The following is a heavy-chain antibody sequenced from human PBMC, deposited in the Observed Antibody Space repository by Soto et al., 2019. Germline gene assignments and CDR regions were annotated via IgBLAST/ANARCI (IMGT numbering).Heavy chain of an antibody. CDR3: ARVAIGWIRLWPRPKYFDY. V-gene: IGHV3-53*01. CDR2: IYSGGST. D-gene: IGHD5-18*01. CDR1: GFTVSSNY. Sequence: GGSLRLSCAASGFTVSSNYMSWVRQAPGKGLEWVSVIYSGGSTYYADSVKGRFTISRDNSKNTLYLQMNSLRAEDTAVYYCARVAIGWIRLWPRPKYFDYWGQGTLVTVSS. J-gene: IGHJ4*02.